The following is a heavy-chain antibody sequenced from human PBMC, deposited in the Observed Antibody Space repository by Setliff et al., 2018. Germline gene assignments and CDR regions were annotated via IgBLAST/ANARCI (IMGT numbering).Heavy chain of an antibody. Sequence: SVKVSCKASGGTFSSHGISCVRQAPGQGLEWMGGTIPIFGSTNYAQKFQDRVTIITDESTSTAYMELRSLRTEDTAVYYCAREGVDTRSSTDYRYYMDVWGKGTTVTVSS. J-gene: IGHJ6*03. CDR3: AREGVDTRSSTDYRYYMDV. CDR2: TIPIFGST. D-gene: IGHD5-18*01. CDR1: GGTFSSHG. V-gene: IGHV1-69*05.